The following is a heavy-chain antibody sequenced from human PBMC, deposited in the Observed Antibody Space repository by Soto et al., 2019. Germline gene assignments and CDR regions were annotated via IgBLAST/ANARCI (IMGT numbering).Heavy chain of an antibody. CDR1: GGSISSYY. CDR2: IYYSGST. CDR3: ARLGLGMATILSPQSKYYFDY. D-gene: IGHD3-16*01. Sequence: QVQLQESGPGLVKPSETLSLTCTVSGGSISSYYWSWIRQPPGKGLEWIGYIYYSGSTNYNPSLKSRVTISVDTSKNQFSLKLSSVTAADTAVYYCARLGLGMATILSPQSKYYFDYWGQGTLVTVSS. V-gene: IGHV4-59*01. J-gene: IGHJ4*02.